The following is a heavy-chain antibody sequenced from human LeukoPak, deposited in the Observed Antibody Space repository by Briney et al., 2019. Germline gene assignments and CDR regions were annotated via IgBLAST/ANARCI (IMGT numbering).Heavy chain of an antibody. V-gene: IGHV4-34*01. Sequence: RTSETLSLTCAVYGGSFSGFSWTWIRQSPGKGLEWIGEINDIGSTTFNPSLKSRIAISVDTSMNQFSLKLRSMTAADTAVYFCARGPPTLFCGGDCYPFDYWGQGTLVTVSS. CDR1: GGSFSGFS. CDR3: ARGPPTLFCGGDCYPFDY. J-gene: IGHJ4*02. CDR2: INDIGST. D-gene: IGHD2-21*02.